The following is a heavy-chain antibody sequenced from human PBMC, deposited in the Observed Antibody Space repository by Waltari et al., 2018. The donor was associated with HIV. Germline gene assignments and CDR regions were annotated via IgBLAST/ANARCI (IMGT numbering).Heavy chain of an antibody. J-gene: IGHJ4*02. CDR2: IHKSGST. D-gene: IGHD3-3*01. CDR1: GGSINRGIHY. Sequence: QVQLQASGPGLVKPSQTLSLTCSVSGGSINRGIHYWSWIRHPPGKGLEWIGYIHKSGSTDYNPSLKSRITISVDTSKNQFSLKLRSVTAADTAVYFCARGLRMPKIGITIFGIVSYYMDYWGQGTRVIVSS. CDR3: ARGLRMPKIGITIFGIVSYYMDY. V-gene: IGHV4-31*03.